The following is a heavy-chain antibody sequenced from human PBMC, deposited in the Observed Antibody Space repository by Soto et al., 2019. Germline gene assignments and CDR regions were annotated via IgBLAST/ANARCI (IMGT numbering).Heavy chain of an antibody. Sequence: QVQLVESGGGVVQPGRSLRLSCAASGFTFSYHALNWVRQAPGKGLEWVAVISYDGDIKYIAESVKGRFTISRDNSKNTVSLQMNSLRTEDTAMYFCARGTTTSAFSAMDVWGQGTTVTVSS. CDR3: ARGTTTSAFSAMDV. CDR2: ISYDGDIK. CDR1: GFTFSYHA. J-gene: IGHJ6*02. V-gene: IGHV3-30-3*01. D-gene: IGHD1-1*01.